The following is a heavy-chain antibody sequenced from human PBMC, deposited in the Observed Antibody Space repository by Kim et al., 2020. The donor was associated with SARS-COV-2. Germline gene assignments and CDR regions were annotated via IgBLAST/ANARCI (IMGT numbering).Heavy chain of an antibody. CDR1: GGSISSYY. CDR2: IYYSGST. D-gene: IGHD3-9*01. V-gene: IGHV4-59*01. Sequence: SETLSLTCTVSGGSISSYYWSWIRQPPGKGLEWIGYIYYSGSTNYNPSLKSRVTISVDTSKNQFSLKLSSVTAADTAVYYCARLSLHYDILTGGWYYYGMDVWGQGTTVSVSS. J-gene: IGHJ6*01. CDR3: ARLSLHYDILTGGWYYYGMDV.